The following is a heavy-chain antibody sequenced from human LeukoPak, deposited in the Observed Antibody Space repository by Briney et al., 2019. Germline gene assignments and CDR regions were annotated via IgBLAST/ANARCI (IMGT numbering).Heavy chain of an antibody. J-gene: IGHJ4*02. CDR2: IIPIFGTA. CDR3: ARERIDCSGGSCYLSG. Sequence: SVKVSCKASGATFSSYAISWVRQAPGQGLEWMGGIIPIFGTANYAQKFQGRVTITTDESTSTAYMELSSLRSEDTAVYYCARERIDCSGGSCYLSGWGQGTLVTVSS. D-gene: IGHD2-15*01. V-gene: IGHV1-69*05. CDR1: GATFSSYA.